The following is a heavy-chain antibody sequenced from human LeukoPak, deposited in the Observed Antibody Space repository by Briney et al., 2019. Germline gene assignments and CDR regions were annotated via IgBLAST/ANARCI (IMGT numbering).Heavy chain of an antibody. J-gene: IGHJ4*02. CDR2: INHSGST. V-gene: IGHV4-34*01. CDR1: GGPFSGYY. Sequence: SETLSLTCAVYGGPFSGYYWSWIRQPPGEGLEWFGEINHSGSTNYNPSLKSRVTNSVDKSKNQISLKLSSVTAADRAVYYCARGGAYCSSTSCPVGRHWGQGTLVTVSS. D-gene: IGHD2-2*01. CDR3: ARGGAYCSSTSCPVGRH.